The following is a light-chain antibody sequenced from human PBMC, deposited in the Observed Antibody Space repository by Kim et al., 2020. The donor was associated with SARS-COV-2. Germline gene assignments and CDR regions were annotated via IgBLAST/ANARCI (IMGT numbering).Light chain of an antibody. CDR3: QQYGNSPRT. Sequence: SPGERANLACRASQHINGNKLAWYQQLSGQPPKLVIYRASLRPTGIPDRFSGSGSGTEFALTISRLEHEDFAVYYCQQYGNSPRTFGQGTKVDIK. V-gene: IGKV3-20*01. CDR2: RAS. CDR1: QHINGNK. J-gene: IGKJ1*01.